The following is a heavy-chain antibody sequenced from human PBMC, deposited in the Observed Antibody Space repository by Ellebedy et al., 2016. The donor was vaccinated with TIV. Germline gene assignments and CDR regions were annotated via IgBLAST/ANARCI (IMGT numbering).Heavy chain of an antibody. J-gene: IGHJ4*02. CDR2: ISYDGSNK. Sequence: GESLKISCAASGFTFSSYGMHWVRQAPGKGLEWVAVISYDGSNKSYADSVKGRFTISRDNSKNTLYLQMNSLRAEDTAVYYCATRIMITFGGFDYWGQGTLVTVSS. CDR1: GFTFSSYG. V-gene: IGHV3-30*03. D-gene: IGHD3-16*01. CDR3: ATRIMITFGGFDY.